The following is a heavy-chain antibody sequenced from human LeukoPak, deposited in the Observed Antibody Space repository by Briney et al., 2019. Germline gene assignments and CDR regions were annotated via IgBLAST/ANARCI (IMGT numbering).Heavy chain of an antibody. Sequence: SETLSLTCTVSGGSISSYYWSWIRQPPGKGLEWIGYIYSSGSTKYNPSLKSRVTISVDTSKNQFSLKLSSVTAADTAVYYCARGVYYFDRSGPDYWGQGTLVTVSS. V-gene: IGHV4-59*12. D-gene: IGHD3-22*01. J-gene: IGHJ4*02. CDR3: ARGVYYFDRSGPDY. CDR1: GGSISSYY. CDR2: IYSSGST.